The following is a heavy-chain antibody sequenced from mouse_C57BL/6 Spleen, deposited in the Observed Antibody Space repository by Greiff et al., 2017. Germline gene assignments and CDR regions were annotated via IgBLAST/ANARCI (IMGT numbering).Heavy chain of an antibody. J-gene: IGHJ2*01. CDR3: ASLIYYDYDGFDY. Sequence: EVKLMESGGDLVKPGGSLKLSCAASGFTFSSYGMSWVRQTPDKRLEWVATISSGGSYTYYPDSVKGRFTISRDNAKNTLYLQMSSLKSEDTAMYYCASLIYYDYDGFDYWGQGTTLTVSS. D-gene: IGHD2-4*01. V-gene: IGHV5-6*01. CDR2: ISSGGSYT. CDR1: GFTFSSYG.